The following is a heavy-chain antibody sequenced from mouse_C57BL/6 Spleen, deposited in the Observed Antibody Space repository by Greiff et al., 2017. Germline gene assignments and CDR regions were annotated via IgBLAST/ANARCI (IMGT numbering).Heavy chain of an antibody. V-gene: IGHV1-18*01. CDR1: GYTFTDYN. CDR3: AREDYYGSSYVPAWFAY. D-gene: IGHD1-1*01. CDR2: INPNNGGT. J-gene: IGHJ3*01. Sequence: VQLQQSGPELVKPGASVKIPCKASGYTFTDYNMDWVKQSHGKSLEWIGDINPNNGGTIYNQKFKGKATLTVDKSSSTAYMELRSLTSEDTAVYYCAREDYYGSSYVPAWFAYWGQGTLVTVSA.